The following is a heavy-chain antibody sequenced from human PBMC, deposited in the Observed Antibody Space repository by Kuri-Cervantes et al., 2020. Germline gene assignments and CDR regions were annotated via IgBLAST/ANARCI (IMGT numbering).Heavy chain of an antibody. Sequence: GESLKISCAASGFTFSSYWMSWVRQAPGKGLEWVANIKQDGGEKYYVDSVKGRFTISRDNAKNSLYLQMNSLRVEDTAVYYCARAHRMGNYYYYGMDVWGQGTTVTISS. CDR1: GFTFSSYW. CDR3: ARAHRMGNYYYYGMDV. J-gene: IGHJ6*02. V-gene: IGHV3-7*01. CDR2: IKQDGGEK. D-gene: IGHD5-24*01.